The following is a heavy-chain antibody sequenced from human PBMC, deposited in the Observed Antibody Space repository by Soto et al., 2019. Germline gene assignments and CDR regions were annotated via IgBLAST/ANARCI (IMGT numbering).Heavy chain of an antibody. J-gene: IGHJ4*02. Sequence: EVQLLESGGGLVQPGGSLRLSCAASGFTFSSYAMSWVRQAPGKGLEWVSAISGSGGSTYYADSVKGRFTISRDNSKNTLYLQMNSLRAEDTAVYYCASSGSYYIEGDYWGQGTLVTVSS. CDR3: ASSGSYYIEGDY. CDR2: ISGSGGST. D-gene: IGHD3-10*01. CDR1: GFTFSSYA. V-gene: IGHV3-23*01.